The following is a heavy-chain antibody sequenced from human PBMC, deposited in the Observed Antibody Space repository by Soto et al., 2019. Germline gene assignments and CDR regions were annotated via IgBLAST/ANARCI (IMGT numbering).Heavy chain of an antibody. CDR2: TYYRSKWYH. Sequence: PSQTLSLTCAISGDSVSSSTATWHWIRQSPSRGLEWLGTTYYRSKWYHDYAVSVSRRLTINPDTSKNQFSLQPNSVTPEDTAVYYCASVTTSPAEFFQHWGQGTLVTVSS. J-gene: IGHJ1*01. V-gene: IGHV6-1*01. CDR3: ASVTTSPAEFFQH. D-gene: IGHD2-2*01. CDR1: GDSVSSSTAT.